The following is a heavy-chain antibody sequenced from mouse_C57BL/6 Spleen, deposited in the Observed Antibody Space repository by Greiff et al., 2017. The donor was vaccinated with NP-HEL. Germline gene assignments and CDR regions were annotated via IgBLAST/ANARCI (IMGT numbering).Heavy chain of an antibody. CDR2: IYPRSGNT. D-gene: IGHD1-1*01. Sequence: VQLQQSGAELARPGASVKLSCKASGYTFTSYGISWVKQRTGQGLEWIGEIYPRSGNTYYNEKFKGKATLTADKSSSTAYMELRSLTSEDSAVDFCAKNYGSSYAMDYGGQGTSVTVSS. J-gene: IGHJ4*01. CDR1: GYTFTSYG. CDR3: AKNYGSSYAMDY. V-gene: IGHV1-81*01.